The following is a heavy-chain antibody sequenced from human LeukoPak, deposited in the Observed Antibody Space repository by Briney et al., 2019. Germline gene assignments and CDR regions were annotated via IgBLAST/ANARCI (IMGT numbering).Heavy chain of an antibody. CDR1: GYTFTSYG. CDR2: ISAYNGNT. D-gene: IGHD1-7*01. J-gene: IGHJ4*02. V-gene: IGHV1-18*01. CDR3: ARADVITGTTGVDY. Sequence: ASVKVSCKAPGYTFTSYGISWVRQAPGQGLEWMGWISAYNGNTNYAQKLQGRVTMTTDTSTSTAYMELRSLRSDDTAVYYCARADVITGTTGVDYWGQGTLVTVSS.